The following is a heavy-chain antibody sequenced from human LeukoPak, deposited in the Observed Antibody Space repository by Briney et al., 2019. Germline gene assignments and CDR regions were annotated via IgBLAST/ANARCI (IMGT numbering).Heavy chain of an antibody. CDR3: AASGGYFDY. Sequence: GASVKVSCKVSGYTLPDLSIHWVRQAPGRGLEWMGGFDPENGETVSARRLQGRLTMTEDTSSDTAYMELSSLTSEDTAVYYCAASGGYFDYRGQGTLITVSS. CDR1: GYTLPDLS. V-gene: IGHV1-24*01. J-gene: IGHJ4*02. CDR2: FDPENGET. D-gene: IGHD3-16*01.